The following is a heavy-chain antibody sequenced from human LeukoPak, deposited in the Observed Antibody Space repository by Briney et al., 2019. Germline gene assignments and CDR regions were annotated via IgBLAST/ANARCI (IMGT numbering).Heavy chain of an antibody. V-gene: IGHV4-59*11. Sequence: PSETLSLTCTVSGGSISSHCWSWIRQPPGKGLEWIGYIYYSGSTNYNPSLKSRVTISVDTSKNQFSLKLSSVTAADTAVYYCARVLKGVLGWFDPWGQGTLVTVSS. J-gene: IGHJ5*02. CDR3: ARVLKGVLGWFDP. CDR1: GGSISSHC. D-gene: IGHD3-16*02. CDR2: IYYSGST.